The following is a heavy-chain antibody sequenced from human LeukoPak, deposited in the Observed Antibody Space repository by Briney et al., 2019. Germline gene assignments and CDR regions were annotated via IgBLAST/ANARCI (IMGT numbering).Heavy chain of an antibody. CDR2: IYYSGST. CDR3: AGQNGWGPPLDY. CDR1: GGSISSGDYY. Sequence: PSETLSLTCTVSGGSISSGDYYWSWIRQPPGKGLEWIGYIYYSGSTYYNPSLKSRVTISVDTSKNQFSLKLSSVTAADTAVYYCAGQNGWGPPLDYWGQGTLVTVSS. D-gene: IGHD6-19*01. J-gene: IGHJ4*02. V-gene: IGHV4-30-4*01.